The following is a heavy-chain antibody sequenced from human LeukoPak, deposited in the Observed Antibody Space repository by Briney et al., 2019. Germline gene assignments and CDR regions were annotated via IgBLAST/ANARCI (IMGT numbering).Heavy chain of an antibody. Sequence: PGGSLRLSCAASGFTFSSYGMHWVRQAPGKGLEWVAFIRYDGSNKYYADSVKGRFTISRDNSKNTLYLQMNSLRAEDTAVYYCASDMYSSGALEPYYFDYWGQGTLVTVSS. D-gene: IGHD6-19*01. V-gene: IGHV3-30*02. CDR2: IRYDGSNK. CDR1: GFTFSSYG. J-gene: IGHJ4*02. CDR3: ASDMYSSGALEPYYFDY.